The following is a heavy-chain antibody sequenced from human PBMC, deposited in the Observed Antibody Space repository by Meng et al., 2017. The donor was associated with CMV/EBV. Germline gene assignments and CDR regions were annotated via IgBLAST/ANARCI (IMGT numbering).Heavy chain of an antibody. CDR2: IYYSGST. D-gene: IGHD3-16*01. V-gene: IGHV4-59*01. CDR3: ARVIKRLRYYGMDV. CDR1: GGSISSYY. Sequence: GSLRLSCTVSGGSISSYYWSWIRQPPGKGLEWIGYIYYSGSTNYNPSLKSRVTISVDTSKNQFSLKLSFVTAADTAVYYCARVIKRLRYYGMDVWGQGTTVTVSS. J-gene: IGHJ6*02.